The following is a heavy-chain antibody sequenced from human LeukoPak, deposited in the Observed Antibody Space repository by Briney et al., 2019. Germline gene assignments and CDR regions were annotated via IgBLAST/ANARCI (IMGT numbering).Heavy chain of an antibody. CDR3: AKVGQATLAYYDFWSGYPDY. D-gene: IGHD3-3*01. CDR1: GFTFSTYA. J-gene: IGHJ4*02. V-gene: IGHV3-23*01. Sequence: PGGSLRLSCAASGFTFSTYAMNWVRQAPGKGLEWVSGISGSGGSTSYADSVRGRFSISRDNSKNTLYLQMNSLRAEDTALYYCAKVGQATLAYYDFWSGYPDYWGQGTLVTVSS. CDR2: ISGSGGST.